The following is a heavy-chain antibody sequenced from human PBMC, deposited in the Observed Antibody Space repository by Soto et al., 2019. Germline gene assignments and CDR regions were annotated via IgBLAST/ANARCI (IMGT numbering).Heavy chain of an antibody. CDR3: ARGGTPLHH. CDR2: INPNSGDT. CDR1: GYTFTTFY. V-gene: IGHV1-2*02. Sequence: GASVKVSCKASGYTFTTFYMHWVRQAPGQGLEWMGWINPNSGDTNYAQKFQGRVTMTTDTSTSTAYMELRSLRSDDTAVYYCARGGTPLHHSGQGTLVTVSS. J-gene: IGHJ5*02. D-gene: IGHD3-16*01.